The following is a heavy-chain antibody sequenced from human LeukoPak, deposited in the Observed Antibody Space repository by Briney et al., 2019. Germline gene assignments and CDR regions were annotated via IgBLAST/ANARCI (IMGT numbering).Heavy chain of an antibody. V-gene: IGHV4-39*01. Sequence: SETLSLTCTVSGGSISSSSYYWGWIRQPPGKGLEWIGSIYYSGSTYYNPSLKSRVTISVDTSKNQFSLKLSSVAAADTAVYYCARLTPYYYDSSGYSREGGYFDYWGQGTLVTVSS. D-gene: IGHD3-22*01. CDR1: GGSISSSSYY. CDR2: IYYSGST. J-gene: IGHJ4*02. CDR3: ARLTPYYYDSSGYSREGGYFDY.